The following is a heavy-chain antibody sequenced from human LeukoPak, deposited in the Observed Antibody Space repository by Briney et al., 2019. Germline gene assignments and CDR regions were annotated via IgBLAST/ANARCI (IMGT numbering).Heavy chain of an antibody. Sequence: TPSETLSLTCTVSGGSISSYYWSWIRQPPGKGLEWIGYIYYSGSTNYNPSLKSRVTISVDTSKNQFSLKLSSVTAADTAVYYCARGEGFDPWGQGTLVTVSS. CDR1: GGSISSYY. CDR3: ARGEGFDP. V-gene: IGHV4-59*01. J-gene: IGHJ5*02. CDR2: IYYSGST.